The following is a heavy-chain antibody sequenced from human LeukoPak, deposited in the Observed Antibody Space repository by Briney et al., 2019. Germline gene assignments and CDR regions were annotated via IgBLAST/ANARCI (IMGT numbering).Heavy chain of an antibody. Sequence: HPGGSLRLSCAASGFTFSSYGMHWVRQAPGKGLEWVALIWYDGSNKYYADSVEGRLTISRDNSKNTLYLQMNSLRAEDTAVYYCAREGPRGNSQFDYRGQGTLVTVSS. CDR1: GFTFSSYG. D-gene: IGHD2/OR15-2a*01. CDR3: AREGPRGNSQFDY. J-gene: IGHJ4*02. V-gene: IGHV3-33*01. CDR2: IWYDGSNK.